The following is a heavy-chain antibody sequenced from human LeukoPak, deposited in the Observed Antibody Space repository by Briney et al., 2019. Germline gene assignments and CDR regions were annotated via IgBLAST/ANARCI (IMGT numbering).Heavy chain of an antibody. J-gene: IGHJ4*02. V-gene: IGHV3-23*01. CDR1: GFTFSSSA. D-gene: IGHD3-3*01. Sequence: GGSLRLSCVASGFTFSSSAMSWVRQAPGKGLEWVSAISNNGGYTYYADSVQGRFTISRDNSKNTLYLQMNSLRAEDTAVYYCAKGAYDFWSGYYDYWGQGTLVTVSS. CDR3: AKGAYDFWSGYYDY. CDR2: ISNNGGYT.